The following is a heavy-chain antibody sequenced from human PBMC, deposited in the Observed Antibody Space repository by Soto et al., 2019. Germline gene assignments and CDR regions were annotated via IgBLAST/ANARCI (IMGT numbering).Heavy chain of an antibody. CDR2: IYYTGST. CDR3: ARDGRLNPYYVILTGYYSRDYYFGMDV. CDR1: GGSISSSSYY. Sequence: SETLCVTCTVSGGSISSSSYYWGGIRQHQGKGLEWIGCIYYTGSTNYNPSLKSRVTISVDTSKNQFSLKLSSVTAADTAVYYCARDGRLNPYYVILTGYYSRDYYFGMDVWGQGTTVT. J-gene: IGHJ6*02. D-gene: IGHD3-9*01. V-gene: IGHV4-39*07.